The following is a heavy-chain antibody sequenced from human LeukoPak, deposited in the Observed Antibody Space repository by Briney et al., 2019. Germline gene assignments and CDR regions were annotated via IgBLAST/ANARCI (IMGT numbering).Heavy chain of an antibody. Sequence: PSETLSLTCTVSGGSISSGGYYWSWIRQHPGKGLEWIGYIYYSGSTYYNPSLKSRVTISVDTSKNQFSLKLSSVTAADTAVYYCARDFDVYYYYGMDVWGQGTTVTVSS. J-gene: IGHJ6*02. D-gene: IGHD3-9*01. CDR3: ARDFDVYYYYGMDV. CDR1: GGSISSGGYY. V-gene: IGHV4-31*03. CDR2: IYYSGST.